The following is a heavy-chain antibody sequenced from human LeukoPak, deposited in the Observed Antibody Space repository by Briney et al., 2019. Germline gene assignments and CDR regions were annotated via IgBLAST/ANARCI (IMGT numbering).Heavy chain of an antibody. Sequence: ASVKVSCKASGYTFSSYGISWLRQAPGQGLEWMGWSSAYNGNTNYAQKFQGRVTMTTDTSTSTLYMEVRSLRSDDTAVYYCARDHGHKSVAYWGQGTLVTVSS. V-gene: IGHV1-18*01. CDR2: SSAYNGNT. CDR1: GYTFSSYG. J-gene: IGHJ4*02. CDR3: ARDHGHKSVAY. D-gene: IGHD2-21*01.